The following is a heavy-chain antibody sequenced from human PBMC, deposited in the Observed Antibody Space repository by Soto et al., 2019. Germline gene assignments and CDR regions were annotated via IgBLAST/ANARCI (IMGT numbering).Heavy chain of an antibody. V-gene: IGHV3-30*18. Sequence: PGGSLRLSCAASGFTFSIAGMHWVRQPPGKGLEWVTVLSYDSRDESYADSVKGRFSISRDNSKSTLYLQMNSLRPDDTAVYYCAKASTQAAHYLDSWGPGTLVTVSS. J-gene: IGHJ4*02. CDR1: GFTFSIAG. CDR2: LSYDSRDE. CDR3: AKASTQAAHYLDS. D-gene: IGHD2-15*01.